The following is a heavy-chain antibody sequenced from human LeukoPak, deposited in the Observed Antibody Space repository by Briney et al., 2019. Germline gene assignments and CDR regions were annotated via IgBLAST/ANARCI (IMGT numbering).Heavy chain of an antibody. CDR2: IYHSGST. V-gene: IGHV4-30-2*01. CDR1: GGSISSGGYY. CDR3: ARGGYYYMDV. J-gene: IGHJ6*03. Sequence: SETLSLTCTVSGGSISSGGYYWSWIRQPPGKGLEWIGYIYHSGSTYYNPSLKSRVTISVDRSKNQFSLKVSSVTAADTAVYYCARGGYYYMDVWGKGTTVTVSS.